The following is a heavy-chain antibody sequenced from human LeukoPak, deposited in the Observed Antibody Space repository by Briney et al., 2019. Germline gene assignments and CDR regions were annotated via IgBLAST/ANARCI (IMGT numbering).Heavy chain of an antibody. Sequence: SETLSLTCTVSGGSISSYYWNWIRQPPGKGLEWIGYIYYSGGTNYNPSLKSRVTISVDTSKNQFSLKLSSVTAADTAVYYCARGQTMVRGVIITPSYYYMDVWGKGTTVTVSS. CDR3: ARGQTMVRGVIITPSYYYMDV. CDR1: GGSISSYY. D-gene: IGHD3-10*01. J-gene: IGHJ6*03. V-gene: IGHV4-59*01. CDR2: IYYSGGT.